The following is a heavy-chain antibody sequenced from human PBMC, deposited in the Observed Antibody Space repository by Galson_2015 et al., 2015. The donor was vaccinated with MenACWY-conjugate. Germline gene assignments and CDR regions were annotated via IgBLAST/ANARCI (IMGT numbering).Heavy chain of an antibody. Sequence: LRLSCAASGFIFNTYWMHWVRQAPGKGLVWVSRINPGGSSTTYADSVKDRFTISRDNAKNTLYLQMNSLRPEDTAVLYCAKTRGASFYFDCWGQGTLVTVSS. V-gene: IGHV3-74*01. CDR2: INPGGSST. CDR3: AKTRGASFYFDC. CDR1: GFIFNTYW. D-gene: IGHD1-26*01. J-gene: IGHJ4*02.